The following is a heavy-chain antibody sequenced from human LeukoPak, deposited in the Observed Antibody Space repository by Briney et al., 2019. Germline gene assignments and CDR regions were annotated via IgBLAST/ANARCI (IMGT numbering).Heavy chain of an antibody. CDR1: GFTVSSNY. CDR2: IYSGGST. D-gene: IGHD6-13*01. V-gene: IGHV3-66*01. CDR3: AAGTSWYNYFDY. Sequence: GGSLRLSCAASGFTVSSNYMSWVRQAPGKGLEWVSVIYSGGSTYYADSVKGRFTISRDNSKNTLYLQMSSLRAEDTAVYYCAAGTSWYNYFDYWGQGTLVTVSS. J-gene: IGHJ4*02.